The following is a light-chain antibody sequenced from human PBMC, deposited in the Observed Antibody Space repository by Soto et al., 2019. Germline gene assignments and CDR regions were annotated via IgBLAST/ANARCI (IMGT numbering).Light chain of an antibody. Sequence: QSVLTQPPSVSGAPGQRVTLSCTGNTSNLGAGYDVHWYQQLPGAAPKLVIFGNRNRPSGVPERFSGSKSGTSASLAITGLQAEDEAYYYCQAYDYSLTASVFGGGTKLTVL. J-gene: IGLJ3*02. V-gene: IGLV1-40*01. CDR1: TSNLGAGYD. CDR2: GNR. CDR3: QAYDYSLTASV.